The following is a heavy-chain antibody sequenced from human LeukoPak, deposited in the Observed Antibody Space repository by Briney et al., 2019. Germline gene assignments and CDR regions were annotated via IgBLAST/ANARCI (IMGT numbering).Heavy chain of an antibody. D-gene: IGHD2-2*02. CDR1: SGSFSGYY. Sequence: SETLSLTCAVYSGSFSGYYWSWIRQPPGKGLEWIGEINHSGSINYNPSLKSRVTISVDTSKNQLSLKLSSVTAADTAVYYCARGTGYCSSTSCYRGLGLDYWGQGTLVTVSS. CDR2: INHSGSI. J-gene: IGHJ4*02. V-gene: IGHV4-34*01. CDR3: ARGTGYCSSTSCYRGLGLDY.